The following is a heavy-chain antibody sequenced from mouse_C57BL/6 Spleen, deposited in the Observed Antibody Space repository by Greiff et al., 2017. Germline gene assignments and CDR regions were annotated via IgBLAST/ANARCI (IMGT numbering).Heavy chain of an antibody. J-gene: IGHJ2*01. CDR1: GYTFTSYW. Sequence: QVQLQQPGAELVKPGASVKLSCKASGYTFTSYWMHWVKQRPGQGLEWIGMIHPNSGSTNYNEKFKSKATLTVDKSSSTAYMQLGSLTSKDSAVYYCAISWDVGYWGQGTTLTVST. CDR3: AISWDVGY. D-gene: IGHD4-1*01. V-gene: IGHV1-64*01. CDR2: IHPNSGST.